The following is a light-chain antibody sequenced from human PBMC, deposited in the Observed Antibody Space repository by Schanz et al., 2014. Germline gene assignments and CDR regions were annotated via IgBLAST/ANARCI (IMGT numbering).Light chain of an antibody. V-gene: IGKV3-15*01. CDR3: QQYSDWPRT. Sequence: EIVMTQSPVTLSVSPGERATLSCRAGQSVGSHLAWYQQKPGQSPRVVIYGASTRAPETPARFSGSGSGTEFTITIRSLQSEDFAVYYCQQYSDWPRTFGQGTTVDNK. J-gene: IGKJ1*01. CDR1: QSVGSH. CDR2: GAS.